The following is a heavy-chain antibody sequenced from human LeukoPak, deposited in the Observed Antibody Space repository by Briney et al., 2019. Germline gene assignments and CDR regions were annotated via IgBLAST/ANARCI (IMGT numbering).Heavy chain of an antibody. D-gene: IGHD1-1*01. J-gene: IGHJ4*02. CDR3: ARDGVLERRHSFDY. V-gene: IGHV3-21*01. Sequence: NPGGSLRLSCAASGFTFSSYSMNWVRQAPGKGLEWVSSISSSSSYIYYADSVKGRFTISRDNAKNSLYLQMNSLRAEDTAVYYCARDGVLERRHSFDYWGQGTLVTVSS. CDR1: GFTFSSYS. CDR2: ISSSSSYI.